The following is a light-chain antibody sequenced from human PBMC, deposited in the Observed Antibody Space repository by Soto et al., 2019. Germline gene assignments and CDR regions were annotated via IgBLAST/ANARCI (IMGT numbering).Light chain of an antibody. J-gene: IGKJ5*01. CDR2: GAS. V-gene: IGKV3-20*01. CDR3: QQYGSSPRT. CDR1: QSVTSSS. Sequence: ESVLPQFPGTPSLSPGERATLSCRASQSVTSSSLAWYQQKVCRAPRVLIYGASNRATGIPDRFSGSGSGTDFTLTITRLEPEDFAVYYCQQYGSSPRTFGQGTRLEIK.